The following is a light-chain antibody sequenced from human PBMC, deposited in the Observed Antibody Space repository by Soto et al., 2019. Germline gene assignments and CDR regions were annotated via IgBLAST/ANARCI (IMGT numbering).Light chain of an antibody. CDR1: LGISNF. CDR2: AAS. J-gene: IGKJ3*01. V-gene: IGKV1-27*01. Sequence: DIQMTQSPPSLSASKGDRVTITCRASLGISNFLAWYQQKPGKVPKLLIYAASSLQSGVPSRFSGSGSGTEFTLTISSLQPEDVATYSCQIYHRFGPGTKVDIK. CDR3: QIYHR.